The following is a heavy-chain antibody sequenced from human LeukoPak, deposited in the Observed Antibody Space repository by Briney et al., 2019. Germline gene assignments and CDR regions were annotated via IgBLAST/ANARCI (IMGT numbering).Heavy chain of an antibody. CDR1: GFTFSNYG. J-gene: IGHJ4*02. D-gene: IGHD1-26*01. CDR2: IRYDGSNK. CDR3: AKVVAGAPPVPFDY. Sequence: GGSLRLSCAASGFTFSNYGMHWVRQAPGKGLEWVAFIRYDGSNKYYAESVKGRFTISRDNSKNTLYLQMNSLRSEDTAVYYCAKVVAGAPPVPFDYWGQGTLVTVSS. V-gene: IGHV3-30*02.